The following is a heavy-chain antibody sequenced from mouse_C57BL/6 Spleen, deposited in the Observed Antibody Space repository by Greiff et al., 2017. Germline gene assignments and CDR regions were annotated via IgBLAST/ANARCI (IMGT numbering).Heavy chain of an antibody. CDR2: IDPNSGGT. J-gene: IGHJ4*01. D-gene: IGHD1-1*01. V-gene: IGHV1-72*01. CDR3: ARGVTTVVEGYAMDY. CDR1: GYTFTSYW. Sequence: QVQLQQSGAELVKPGASVKLSCKASGYTFTSYWMHWVKQRPGRGLEWTGRIDPNSGGTKYNEKFKSKATLTVDKPSSTAYMQLSSLTSEDSAVYYCARGVTTVVEGYAMDYWGQGTSVTVSS.